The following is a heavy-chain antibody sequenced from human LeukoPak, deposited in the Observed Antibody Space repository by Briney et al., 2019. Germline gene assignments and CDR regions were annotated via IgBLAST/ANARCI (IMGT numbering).Heavy chain of an antibody. D-gene: IGHD5-24*01. CDR1: GFTFSSYS. CDR2: ISSRSSYI. Sequence: GGSLRLSCAASGFTFSSYSMNWVRQAPGKGLEWVSSISSRSSYIYYADSVKGRFTISRDNAKNSLYLQMNSLRAEDTAVYYCARDRGFNWRGYDYWGQGTLVTVSS. CDR3: ARDRGFNWRGYDY. V-gene: IGHV3-21*01. J-gene: IGHJ4*02.